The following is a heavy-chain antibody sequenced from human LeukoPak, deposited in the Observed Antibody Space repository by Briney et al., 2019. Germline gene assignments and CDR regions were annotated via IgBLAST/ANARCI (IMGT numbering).Heavy chain of an antibody. Sequence: GGPLRLSCAASGFTFSPYWIHWVRQAPGKGLVWVSHVNSDGSGTSYADSVRGRFTISRDNAKNTVYLQMNSLRAEDTAVYYCARGIVGATDYWGQGTVVTVSS. CDR3: ARGIVGATDY. CDR1: GFTFSPYW. J-gene: IGHJ4*02. D-gene: IGHD1-26*01. CDR2: VNSDGSGT. V-gene: IGHV3-74*01.